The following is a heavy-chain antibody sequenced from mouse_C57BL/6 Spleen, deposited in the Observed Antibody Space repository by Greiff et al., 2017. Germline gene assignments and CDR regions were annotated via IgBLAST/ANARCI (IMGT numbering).Heavy chain of an antibody. CDR2: IWRGGST. Sequence: VQVVESGPGLVQPSQSLSITCTVSGFSLTSYGVHWVRQSPGKGLEWLGVIWRGGSTDYNAAFMSRLSITKDNSKSQVFFKMNSLQADDTAIYYCARGGDYDGYAMDYWGQGTSVTVSS. CDR3: ARGGDYDGYAMDY. J-gene: IGHJ4*01. D-gene: IGHD2-4*01. V-gene: IGHV2-5*01. CDR1: GFSLTSYG.